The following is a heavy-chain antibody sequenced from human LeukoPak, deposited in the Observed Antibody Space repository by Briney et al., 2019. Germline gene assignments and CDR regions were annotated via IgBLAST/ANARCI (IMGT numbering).Heavy chain of an antibody. CDR1: GFTVSGYY. Sequence: PGGSLRLSCAASGFTVSGYYMSWVRQAPGKGLEWVSVMYSGGTTNYEDSVKSRFTISRDDSKNTLYLQINSLRAEDAAVDYCSRMLISSGYYVYKWGQGALVTVSS. CDR2: MYSGGTT. D-gene: IGHD3-22*01. J-gene: IGHJ4*02. CDR3: SRMLISSGYYVYK. V-gene: IGHV3-53*01.